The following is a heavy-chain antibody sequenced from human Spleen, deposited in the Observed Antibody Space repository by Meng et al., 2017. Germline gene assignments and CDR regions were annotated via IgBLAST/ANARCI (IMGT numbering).Heavy chain of an antibody. D-gene: IGHD1-26*01. Sequence: SETLSLTCAVYGGSFSGYYWSWVRQPPGKGLEWIGEINHSGSTNYNPSLKSRVTNSVDTSKNQFSQKLSSVTAADTGVYYCARCLPPLYSGGYNMVDWGQGNRV. CDR3: ARCLPPLYSGGYNMVD. CDR2: INHSGST. J-gene: IGHJ4*03. CDR1: GGSFSGYY. V-gene: IGHV4-34*01.